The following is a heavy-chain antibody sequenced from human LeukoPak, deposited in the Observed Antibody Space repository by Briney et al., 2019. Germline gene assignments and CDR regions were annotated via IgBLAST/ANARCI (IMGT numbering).Heavy chain of an antibody. CDR1: EFTFSSYW. CDR2: FGISGTT. CDR3: AGFAYDPY. D-gene: IGHD5-12*01. V-gene: IGHV3-48*01. J-gene: IGHJ4*02. Sequence: GESLKISCAVSEFTFSSYWMSWVRQAPGEGLEWVSYFGISGTTYYADSVKGRFTISRDNAKNSLYLQMNSLSAEDTAVYYCAGFAYDPYWGQGTPVTVSS.